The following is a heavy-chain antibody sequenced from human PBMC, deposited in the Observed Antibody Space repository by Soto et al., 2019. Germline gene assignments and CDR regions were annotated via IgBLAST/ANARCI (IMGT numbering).Heavy chain of an antibody. Sequence: SPETLSLTCDVSGGSIITNHWWTWVRQAPGKGLEWIGEIFHRGSAHHNPSLKSRVTLSVDKSKNQISLNLTSVTAADTAVYFCARNNCPSTVCYLFDIWGLGTLVTVSS. CDR3: ARNNCPSTVCYLFDI. D-gene: IGHD2-2*01. J-gene: IGHJ4*02. CDR1: GGSIITNHW. CDR2: IFHRGSA. V-gene: IGHV4-4*01.